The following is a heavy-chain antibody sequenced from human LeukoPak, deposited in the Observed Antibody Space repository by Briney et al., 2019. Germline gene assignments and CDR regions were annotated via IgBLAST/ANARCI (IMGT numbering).Heavy chain of an antibody. CDR2: INHSGST. D-gene: IGHD2-21*02. CDR1: GGSFSGYY. CDR3: ARDCGGDCYPDAFDI. J-gene: IGHJ3*02. V-gene: IGHV4-34*01. Sequence: PSETLSLTCAVYGGSFSGYYWSWIRQPPGKGLEWIGEINHSGSTNYNPSLKSRVTISVDTSKNQFSLKLSSVTAADTAVYYCARDCGGDCYPDAFDIWGQGTMVTVSS.